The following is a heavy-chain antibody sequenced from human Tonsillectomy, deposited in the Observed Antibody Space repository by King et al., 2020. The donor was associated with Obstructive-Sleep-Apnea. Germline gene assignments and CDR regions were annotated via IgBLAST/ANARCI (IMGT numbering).Heavy chain of an antibody. CDR3: ASCDILTGYPPAY. D-gene: IGHD3-9*01. V-gene: IGHV4-34*01. J-gene: IGHJ4*02. CDR2: IKHTGRT. Sequence: VQLQQWGAGLLKPSETLSLTCTVYGGSFSGYYWSWIRQIPGKGLEWIAEIKHTGRTDYNPSLKNRVSLSLDTAKNDLSLRLTSVTAADTAVYYCASCDILTGYPPAYWGQGSLVTVSS. CDR1: GGSFSGYY.